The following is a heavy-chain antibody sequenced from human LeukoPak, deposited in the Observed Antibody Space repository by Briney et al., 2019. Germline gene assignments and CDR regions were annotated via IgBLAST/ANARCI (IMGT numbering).Heavy chain of an antibody. CDR3: ARGGSSGWPFDY. Sequence: SETLSLTCTFSGGSISSYYWSWIRQPPGKGLEWIGEINHSGSTNYNPSLKSRVTISVDTSKNQFSLKLSSVTAADTAVYYCARGGSSGWPFDYWGQGTLVTVSS. CDR2: INHSGST. J-gene: IGHJ4*02. D-gene: IGHD6-19*01. CDR1: GGSISSYY. V-gene: IGHV4-34*01.